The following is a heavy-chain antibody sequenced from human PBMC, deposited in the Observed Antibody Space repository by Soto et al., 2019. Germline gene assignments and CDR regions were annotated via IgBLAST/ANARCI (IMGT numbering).Heavy chain of an antibody. CDR2: ISGSGGST. CDR1: GFTFTGYA. D-gene: IGHD6-19*01. V-gene: IGHV3-23*01. Sequence: EVQLLESGGGLVQPGGSRSLSCAASGFTFTGYAMSWVRQPPGKGLGGVSAISGSGGSTYYADSVKGRFTISRDNSKNTLYLQMNSLRAEDTAVYYCAKVVQWLAGNDAFDIWGQGTMVTVSS. J-gene: IGHJ3*02. CDR3: AKVVQWLAGNDAFDI.